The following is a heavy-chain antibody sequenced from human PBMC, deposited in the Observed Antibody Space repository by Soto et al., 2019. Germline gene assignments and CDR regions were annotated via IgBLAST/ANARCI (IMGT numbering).Heavy chain of an antibody. Sequence: QVHLVQSGGEVKKPGASVKDSCKGSGYTFTSYGITWVRQAPGQGLEWMGWISAHNGNTDYAQKLQGRVTVTRDTSTSTAYMELRSLRSDDTAVYYCARGRYGDYWGQGALVTVSS. J-gene: IGHJ4*02. V-gene: IGHV1-18*01. CDR3: ARGRYGDY. CDR1: GYTFTSYG. CDR2: ISAHNGNT. D-gene: IGHD1-1*01.